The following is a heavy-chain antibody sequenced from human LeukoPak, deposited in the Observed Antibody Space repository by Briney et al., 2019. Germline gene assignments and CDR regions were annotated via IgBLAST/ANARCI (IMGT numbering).Heavy chain of an antibody. CDR1: GFTFDDYA. CDR2: ISWNSGSI. V-gene: IGHV3-9*01. CDR3: ARFGESPYYYYYYGMDV. D-gene: IGHD3-16*01. Sequence: PGRSLRLSCAASGFTFDDYAMHWVRQAPGKGLEWVSGISWNSGSIGYADSVKGRFTISRDNAKSSLYLQMSSLRAEDTALYYCARFGESPYYYYYYGMDVWGQGTTVTVSS. J-gene: IGHJ6*02.